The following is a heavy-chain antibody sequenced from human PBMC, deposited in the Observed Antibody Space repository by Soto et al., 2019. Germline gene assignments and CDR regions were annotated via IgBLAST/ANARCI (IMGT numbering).Heavy chain of an antibody. V-gene: IGHV5-51*01. CDR2: ISPGDSDT. CDR3: ARPNSAPSSSPHYFDY. J-gene: IGHJ4*02. D-gene: IGHD6-13*01. CDR1: RYNFTNYW. Sequence: GESLKISCKGSRYNFTNYWIGWVRQMPGKGLEWMGIISPGDSDTRYSPSFQGQVTISADKSISTAYLQWSSLKASDTAMYYCARPNSAPSSSPHYFDYWGQGTLVTVSS.